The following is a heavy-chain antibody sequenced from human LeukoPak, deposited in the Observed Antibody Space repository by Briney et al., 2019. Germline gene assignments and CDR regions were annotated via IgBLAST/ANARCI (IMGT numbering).Heavy chain of an antibody. Sequence: GGSLRLSRPATGFTFRSYAMHWLRQAPGKGLEWVALISYDGSNKYYADSVKGRFTISRDNSKNSLYLQMNSLRAEDTAVYYCARGHQLRQYYFDYWGQGTLVTVPS. J-gene: IGHJ4*02. CDR3: ARGHQLRQYYFDY. D-gene: IGHD2-2*01. CDR1: GFTFRSYA. V-gene: IGHV3-30*04. CDR2: ISYDGSNK.